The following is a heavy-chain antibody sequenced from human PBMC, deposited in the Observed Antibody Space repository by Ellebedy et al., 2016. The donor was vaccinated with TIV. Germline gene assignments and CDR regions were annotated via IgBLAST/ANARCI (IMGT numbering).Heavy chain of an antibody. J-gene: IGHJ4*02. CDR3: ATGSGL. D-gene: IGHD7-27*01. Sequence: AASVKVSCKASGYTLPSYAMHLVRQAPGQRLEWMGWINAGNGNTNYSQTFQGRVTITRDTSASTAYLELSSLRSEDTAVYYCATGSGLWGQGTLVTVSS. CDR2: INAGNGNT. V-gene: IGHV1-3*01. CDR1: GYTLPSYA.